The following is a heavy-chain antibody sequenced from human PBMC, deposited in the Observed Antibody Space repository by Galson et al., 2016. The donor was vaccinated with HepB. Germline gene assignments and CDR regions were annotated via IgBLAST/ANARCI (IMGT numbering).Heavy chain of an antibody. D-gene: IGHD6-19*01. CDR2: VSPSGIT. CDR1: GASISSNTYF. V-gene: IGHV4-39*01. CDR3: ARPHPSSSGSPYYFDY. J-gene: IGHJ4*02. Sequence: SETLSLTCTVSGASISSNTYFWGWFRQPPGKALEWIGAVSPSGITYYNPSLKSRVAMSADTSKNQFSLKLNSVTAADTAVYYCARPHPSSSGSPYYFDYWGPGTLVSVSS.